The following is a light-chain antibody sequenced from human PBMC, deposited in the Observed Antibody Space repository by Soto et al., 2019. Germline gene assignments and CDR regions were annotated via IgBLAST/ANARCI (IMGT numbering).Light chain of an antibody. J-gene: IGKJ1*01. Sequence: EVVITQSPATLSVSPGERATPCCRASQSVGIKLAGYQQKPVQAPRLLMYSASTRATGIPARFSGSGSGTEFTLTISSLQSEDFVVYYCQQYNSWPRTFGQGTKVDI. V-gene: IGKV3-15*01. CDR3: QQYNSWPRT. CDR2: SAS. CDR1: QSVGIK.